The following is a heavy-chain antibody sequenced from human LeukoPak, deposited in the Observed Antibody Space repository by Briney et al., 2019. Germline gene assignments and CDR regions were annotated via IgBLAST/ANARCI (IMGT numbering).Heavy chain of an antibody. CDR1: GFTFSTYS. J-gene: IGHJ5*02. D-gene: IGHD3-3*01. CDR2: IRSSNSYT. CDR3: ASLSYDFWTGSESHWFDR. V-gene: IGHV3-21*01. Sequence: GGSLRLSCVASGFTFSTYSMSWVRQAPGKGLEWVSAIRSSNSYTYYADSVKGRFTISRDNTKNSLYLQMNSLRAEDTAVYYCASLSYDFWTGSESHWFDRWGQGTLVTVSS.